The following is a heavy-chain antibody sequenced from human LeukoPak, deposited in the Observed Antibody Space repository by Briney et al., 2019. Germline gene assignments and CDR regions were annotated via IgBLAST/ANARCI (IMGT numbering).Heavy chain of an antibody. CDR1: GGSISSYY. CDR2: IYTSGST. V-gene: IGHV4-4*07. Sequence: SETLSLTCTVSGGSISSYYWSWIRQPAGKGLEWIGRIYTSGSTNYNPSLKSRVTMSVDTSKNQFSLKLNSVTAADTAVYYCARDARMYYDFWSASYYFDYWGQGTLVTVSS. CDR3: ARDARMYYDFWSASYYFDY. D-gene: IGHD3-3*01. J-gene: IGHJ4*02.